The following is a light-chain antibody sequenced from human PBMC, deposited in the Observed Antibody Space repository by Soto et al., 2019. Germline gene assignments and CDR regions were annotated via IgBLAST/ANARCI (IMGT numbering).Light chain of an antibody. V-gene: IGLV1-40*01. CDR2: GNS. Sequence: VLTQPPSVSWSPGQRVTISCTGSSSNIGAGYDVHWYQQLPGTAPKLLIYGNSNRPSGVPDRFSGSKSGTSASLAITGLQAEDEADYYCQSYDSSMSALFGTGTKVTVL. CDR3: QSYDSSMSAL. CDR1: SSNIGAGYD. J-gene: IGLJ1*01.